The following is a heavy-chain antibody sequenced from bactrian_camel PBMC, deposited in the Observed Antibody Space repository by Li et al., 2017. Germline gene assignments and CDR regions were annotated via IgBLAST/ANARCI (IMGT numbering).Heavy chain of an antibody. D-gene: IGHD1*01. Sequence: HVRLVESGGGSVQAGGSLRLSCAASGYIYNRNCMAWFRQAPGKEREGVARIATGSGNTYYVDSVKGRFTISYVNAVRSFYLHMDRLKPEDTAAYYCVSTGNFGVRPGRCPLQWSSPVYAHWGQGTQVTVS. CDR3: VSTGNFGVRPGRCPLQWSSPVYAH. V-gene: IGHV3S54*01. CDR1: GYIYNRNC. CDR2: IATGSGNT. J-gene: IGHJ4*01.